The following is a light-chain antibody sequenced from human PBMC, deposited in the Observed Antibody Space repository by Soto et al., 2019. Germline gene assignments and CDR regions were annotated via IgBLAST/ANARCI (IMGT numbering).Light chain of an antibody. Sequence: DIILTQSPATLSLSPGERATLSCRASQSVGTSLAWFQQRPGQAPRLLLSDASTRATGIPARFSGSGSGTDFTLAISSVQPEDVAVYYCQQRINWPPRDTFGQGTKLELK. J-gene: IGKJ2*01. CDR2: DAS. V-gene: IGKV3-11*01. CDR1: QSVGTS. CDR3: QQRINWPPRDT.